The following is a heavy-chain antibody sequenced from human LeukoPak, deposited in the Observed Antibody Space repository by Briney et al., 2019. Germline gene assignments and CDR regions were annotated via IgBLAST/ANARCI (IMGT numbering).Heavy chain of an antibody. Sequence: GASVKVSCKVSGYTLTELSMHWVRQAPGKGLEWMGGFDPEDGETIYAQKFQGRVTMTEDTSTDTAYMELSSLRSEDTAVYYCATWGDYYDSRGYYYGMDVWGQGTTVTVSS. CDR2: FDPEDGET. V-gene: IGHV1-24*01. D-gene: IGHD3-22*01. CDR3: ATWGDYYDSRGYYYGMDV. J-gene: IGHJ6*02. CDR1: GYTLTELS.